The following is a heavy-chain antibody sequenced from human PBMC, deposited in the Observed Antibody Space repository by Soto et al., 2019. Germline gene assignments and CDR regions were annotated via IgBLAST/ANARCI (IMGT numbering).Heavy chain of an antibody. V-gene: IGHV3-11*01. J-gene: IGHJ5*02. D-gene: IGHD6-25*01. CDR2: ISSSGDTI. CDR3: ARERLHVASYFDP. CDR1: GFTFSDYF. Sequence: QVQLVESGGGLVKPGGSLRLSCAASGFTFSDYFMSWIRQAPGKGLEWVSYISSSGDTIYYADSVKGRFTMSRNNAKKSLYLQMNSLRVEDTAVYYCARERLHVASYFDPWGQGLLVTVSS.